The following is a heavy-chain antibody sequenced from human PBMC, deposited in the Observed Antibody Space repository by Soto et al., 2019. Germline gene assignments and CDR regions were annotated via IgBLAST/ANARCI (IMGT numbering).Heavy chain of an antibody. D-gene: IGHD3-22*01. CDR2: ISSSSSIV. J-gene: IGHJ1*01. CDR3: VRGHYDNSGYYFNAEYFQY. Sequence: GWSLRLSCSASGFTFRSYSMNWVRQAPGKGLEWVSYISSSSSIVSYADSVKGRLTISRDNAKNSLYLQMNSLRDEDTAVYYCVRGHYDNSGYYFNAEYFQYWGQGTLVTVSS. V-gene: IGHV3-48*02. CDR1: GFTFRSYS.